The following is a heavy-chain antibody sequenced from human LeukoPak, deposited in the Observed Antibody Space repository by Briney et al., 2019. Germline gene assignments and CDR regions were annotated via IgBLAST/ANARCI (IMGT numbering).Heavy chain of an antibody. J-gene: IGHJ4*02. CDR2: LYSAGFT. CDR3: ARELPFED. V-gene: IGHV3-53*01. D-gene: IGHD2-15*01. CDR1: GLTVSSNY. Sequence: QSGGSLRLSCAASGLTVSSNYMAWVRQPPAKGLEWVSILYSAGFTYYADSVKGRFTISRDNSKNTVYLQMHSLRAEDTAVYYCARELPFEDWGQGSLVTVSS.